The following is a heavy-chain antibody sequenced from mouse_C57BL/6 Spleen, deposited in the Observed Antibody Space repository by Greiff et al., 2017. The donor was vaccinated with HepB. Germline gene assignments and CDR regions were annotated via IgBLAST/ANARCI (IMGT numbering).Heavy chain of an antibody. Sequence: VQLQQSGPELVKPGASVKISCKASGYTFTDYYMNWVKQSHGKSLEWIGDINPNNGGTSYNQKFKGKATLTVDKSSSTAYMELRSLTSEDSAVYYCARRYGSSDYFDYWGQGTTLTVSS. J-gene: IGHJ2*01. CDR1: GYTFTDYY. CDR3: ARRYGSSDYFDY. CDR2: INPNNGGT. V-gene: IGHV1-26*01. D-gene: IGHD1-1*01.